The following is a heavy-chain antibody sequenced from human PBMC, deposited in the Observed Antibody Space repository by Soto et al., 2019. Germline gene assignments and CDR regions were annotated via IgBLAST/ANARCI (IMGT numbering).Heavy chain of an antibody. CDR1: RFTFSDYG. CDR3: AKDWVGGSNRYQLDY. CDR2: ISHGATRK. J-gene: IGHJ4*02. Sequence: GGSLGLSCAASRFTFSDYGMHWFRQSPGKVLEWVAGISHGATRKSYSDSVKGRFIISRDNSKKMLYLQLNSLRREDTAVYYCAKDWVGGSNRYQLDYWGRGTLVTVSS. D-gene: IGHD4-4*01. V-gene: IGHV3-30*18.